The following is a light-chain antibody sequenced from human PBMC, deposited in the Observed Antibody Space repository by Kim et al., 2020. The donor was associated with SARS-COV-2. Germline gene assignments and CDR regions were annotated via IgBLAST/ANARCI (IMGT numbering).Light chain of an antibody. CDR3: RQYKNDPQP. J-gene: IGKJ1*01. V-gene: IGKV1-16*02. CDR2: DAS. Sequence: DIKMTQSPSSLSASVGDRVTITCRASQGISNALAWFQQKPGKAPKSLIYDASSLQSGVPSKFSGSGSGTDFTLTIISLQPEDFATYYCRQYKNDPQPYGQGTRMNI. CDR1: QGISNA.